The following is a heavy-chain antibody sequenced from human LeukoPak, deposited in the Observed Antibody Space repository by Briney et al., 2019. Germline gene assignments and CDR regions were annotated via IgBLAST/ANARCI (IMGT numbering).Heavy chain of an antibody. D-gene: IGHD3-22*01. J-gene: IGHJ4*02. CDR3: AKSQEDDSSGYYYSNFGY. V-gene: IGHV3-23*01. CDR2: ISGSGHAT. Sequence: GGSLRLSCAASGFTFSSYAMSWVRQAPGKGLEWVSAISGSGHATYYADSVKGRFTIFRDNSKNTLYLQMNSLRAEDTAVYYCAKSQEDDSSGYYYSNFGYWGQGTLVTVSS. CDR1: GFTFSSYA.